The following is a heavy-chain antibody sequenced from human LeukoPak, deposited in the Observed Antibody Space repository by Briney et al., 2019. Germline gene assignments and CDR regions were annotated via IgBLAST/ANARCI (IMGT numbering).Heavy chain of an antibody. CDR1: GFTFSSYA. V-gene: IGHV3-23*01. CDR3: ARDLDTAMVISHAFDI. J-gene: IGHJ3*02. Sequence: GGSLRLSCAASGFTFSSYAMSWVRQAPGKGLEWVSAISGSGGSTYYADSVKGRFTISRDNSKNTLYLQMNSLRDEDTAVYYCARDLDTAMVISHAFDIWGQGTMVTVSS. D-gene: IGHD5-18*01. CDR2: ISGSGGST.